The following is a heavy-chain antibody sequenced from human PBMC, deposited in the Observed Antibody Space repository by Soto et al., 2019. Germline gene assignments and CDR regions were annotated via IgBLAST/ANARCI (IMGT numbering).Heavy chain of an antibody. CDR3: ATTARFDN. CDR1: GHTLTNFD. J-gene: IGHJ4*02. V-gene: IGHV1-8*01. Sequence: QVQLVQSGAEVKKPGDSVEVSCKASGHTLTNFDINWVRQATGQGLEWMGWMNPNSGNTGYAQKFQGRVTMTRNTSIHTAYIELSSLRSEDTAVYYCATTARFDNWGQGTLVTVSS. D-gene: IGHD6-6*01. CDR2: MNPNSGNT.